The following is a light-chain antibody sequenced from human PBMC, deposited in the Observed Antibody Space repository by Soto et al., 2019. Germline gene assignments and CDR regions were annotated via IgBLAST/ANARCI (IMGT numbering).Light chain of an antibody. J-gene: IGKJ2*01. CDR3: QQYNGDSYT. CDR2: DAS. V-gene: IGKV1-5*01. Sequence: DSQMTQSPSSLSASVGERVTITCRASHSISTYLNWYHQKPGKAPDLLIYDASSLQSGVPSRFSGSGSGTEFTLTISSLQPDDFATYYCQQYNGDSYTFGQGTKVDIK. CDR1: HSISTY.